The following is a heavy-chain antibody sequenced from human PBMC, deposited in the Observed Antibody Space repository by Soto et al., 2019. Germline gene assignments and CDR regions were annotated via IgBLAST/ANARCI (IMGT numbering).Heavy chain of an antibody. CDR1: RRSILRYY. V-gene: IGHV4-59*01. J-gene: IGHJ6*02. D-gene: IGHD2-21*02. CDR3: ARDLWGYCGTDCYPLDV. CDR2: MYNTGST. Sequence: SDTLSLTCTVSRRSILRYYWSWIPQPRGKGLEWICDMYNTGSTVYNPSFKSRVTISVDTSKNQFSLKLNSVTAADTAVYYCARDLWGYCGTDCYPLDVWGQGTTVTVS.